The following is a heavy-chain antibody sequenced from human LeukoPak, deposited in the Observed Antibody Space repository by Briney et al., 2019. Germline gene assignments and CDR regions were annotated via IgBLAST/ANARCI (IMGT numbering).Heavy chain of an antibody. D-gene: IGHD4-11*01. Sequence: ASVKVSCKASGYTFTSYDINWVRQATGQGLGWMGWMNPNSGNTGYAQKFQGRVTITRNTSISTAYMELSSLRSEVTAVYYCARGRSTVTTSGSFDPWGQGTLVTVSS. CDR3: ARGRSTVTTSGSFDP. CDR2: MNPNSGNT. CDR1: GYTFTSYD. J-gene: IGHJ5*02. V-gene: IGHV1-8*03.